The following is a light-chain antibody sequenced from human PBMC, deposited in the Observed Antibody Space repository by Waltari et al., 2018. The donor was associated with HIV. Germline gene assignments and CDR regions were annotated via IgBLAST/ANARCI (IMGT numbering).Light chain of an antibody. CDR2: EVT. J-gene: IGLJ2*01. CDR3: CSYAGGNTLV. Sequence: QSALTQPASVSGSPGQSITIPCTGTSSDVGSYNLVSWYQQHPGKAPKLMIDEVTKRPSGVSNHFSASKSGNTASLTISGLQAEDEADYYCCSYAGGNTLVFGGGTKLTVL. V-gene: IGLV2-23*02. CDR1: SSDVGSYNL.